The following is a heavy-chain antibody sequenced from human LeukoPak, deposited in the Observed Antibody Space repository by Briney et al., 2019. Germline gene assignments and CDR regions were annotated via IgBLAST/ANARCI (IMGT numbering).Heavy chain of an antibody. Sequence: GGSLRLSCAASGFTFSSYAMSWVRQAPGKGLEWVSGISVSGGTSYYADSVKGRFTISRENSRNTLYLQMNSLRAEDTAVYYCAKESGSGYYVSPDYWGQGTLVTVSS. CDR1: GFTFSSYA. D-gene: IGHD3-22*01. J-gene: IGHJ4*02. CDR2: ISVSGGTS. CDR3: AKESGSGYYVSPDY. V-gene: IGHV3-23*01.